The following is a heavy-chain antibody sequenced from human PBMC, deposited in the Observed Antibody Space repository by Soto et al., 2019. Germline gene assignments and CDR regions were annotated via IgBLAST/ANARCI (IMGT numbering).Heavy chain of an antibody. D-gene: IGHD1-7*01. CDR1: GYTFTGYY. V-gene: IGHV1-2*04. Sequence: GASVKVSCKASGYTFTGYYMHWVRQAPGQGLEWMGWINPNSGGTNYAQKFQGWVTMTRDTSISTAYMELSRLRSDDTAVYYCARAWLELELSDNWFDPWGQGTLVTVAS. J-gene: IGHJ5*02. CDR3: ARAWLELELSDNWFDP. CDR2: INPNSGGT.